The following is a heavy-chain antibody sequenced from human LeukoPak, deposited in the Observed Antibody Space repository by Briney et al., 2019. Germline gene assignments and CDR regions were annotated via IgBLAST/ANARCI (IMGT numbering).Heavy chain of an antibody. CDR3: ARAPLWVGAIEHAFDI. J-gene: IGHJ3*02. V-gene: IGHV4-39*01. Sequence: SETLFLTCTVSAGSISGNSYYWGWIRQPPGKGLEWIGSIYYSGSTYYNPSLKSRVTISVDTSKNQFSLKLSSVTAADTAVYYCARAPLWVGAIEHAFDIWGQGTMVTVSS. CDR1: AGSISGNSYY. D-gene: IGHD1-26*01. CDR2: IYYSGST.